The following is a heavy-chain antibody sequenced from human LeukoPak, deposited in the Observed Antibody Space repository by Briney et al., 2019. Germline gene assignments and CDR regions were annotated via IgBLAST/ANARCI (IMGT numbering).Heavy chain of an antibody. CDR1: GFTFTNAW. CDR3: TTDLGTYYHGSQRLIPIDY. J-gene: IGHJ4*02. CDR2: IKSKTDGETT. Sequence: PGGSLRLSCVDSGFTFTNAWMSWVRQAPGKGLEWIGRIKSKTDGETTNYAEPVRGRFAISRDDSKSAVYLQMNSLKIEDTAVYYCTTDLGTYYHGSQRLIPIDYWGQGTLVTVSS. V-gene: IGHV3-15*01. D-gene: IGHD3-10*01.